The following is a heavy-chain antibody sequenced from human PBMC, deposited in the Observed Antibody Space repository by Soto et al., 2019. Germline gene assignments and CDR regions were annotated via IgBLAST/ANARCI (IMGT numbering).Heavy chain of an antibody. CDR2: IYHSGST. CDR1: GGSISSGGYS. D-gene: IGHD2-15*01. Sequence: PSETLSLTCAVSGGSISSGGYSWSWIRQPPGKGLEWIGYIYHSGSTYYNPSLKSRVTISVDRSKNQFSLKLSSVTAADTAVYYCARAVSPKDGGFDYWGQGTLVTVSS. V-gene: IGHV4-30-2*01. CDR3: ARAVSPKDGGFDY. J-gene: IGHJ4*02.